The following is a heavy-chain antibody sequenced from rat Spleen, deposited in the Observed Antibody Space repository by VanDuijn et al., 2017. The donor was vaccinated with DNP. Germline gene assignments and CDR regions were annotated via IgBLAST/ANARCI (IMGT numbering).Heavy chain of an antibody. CDR2: ISYDGDRT. CDR1: GFTFSDYA. J-gene: IGHJ2*01. Sequence: EVQLVESGGDLVQPGRSLKLSCAASGFTFSDYAMAWVRQAPKKGLEWVATISYDGDRTYYRDSVRGRFIISRDNAKSTLYLQMDSLRSEDTATYYCSTLNFYASLSEYFDYWGQGVMVTVSS. V-gene: IGHV5-7*01. CDR3: STLNFYASLSEYFDY. D-gene: IGHD1-12*01.